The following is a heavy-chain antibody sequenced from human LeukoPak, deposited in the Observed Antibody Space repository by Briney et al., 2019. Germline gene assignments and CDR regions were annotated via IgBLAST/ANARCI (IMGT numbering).Heavy chain of an antibody. CDR2: ISSSSSYI. D-gene: IGHD6-13*01. CDR1: GFTFSSYS. CDR3: ARGLFTAAGTSN. J-gene: IGHJ4*02. Sequence: GGSLRLSCAASGFTFSSYSMNWVRQAPGKGLEWVSSISSSSSYIYYADSVKGRFTLSRDNAKNSLYLQMNSLRAEDTAVYYCARGLFTAAGTSNWGQGTLVTVSS. V-gene: IGHV3-21*01.